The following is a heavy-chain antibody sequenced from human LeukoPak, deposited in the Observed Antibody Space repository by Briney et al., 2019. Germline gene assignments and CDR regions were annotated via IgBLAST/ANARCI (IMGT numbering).Heavy chain of an antibody. CDR2: IYYSGST. CDR3: AKGPWRQQLVQLDY. CDR1: GGSISSYY. Sequence: PSETLSLTCTVSGGSISSYYWSWIRQPPGKGLEWIGYIYYSGSTNYNPSLKSRVTISVDTSKNQFSLKLSSVTAADTAVYYCAKGPWRQQLVQLDYWGQGTLVTVSS. J-gene: IGHJ4*02. V-gene: IGHV4-59*01. D-gene: IGHD6-13*01.